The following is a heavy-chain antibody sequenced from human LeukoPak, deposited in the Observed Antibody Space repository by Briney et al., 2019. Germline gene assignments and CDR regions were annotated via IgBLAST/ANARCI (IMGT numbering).Heavy chain of an antibody. CDR2: INPNSGGT. V-gene: IGHV1-2*02. J-gene: IGHJ4*02. D-gene: IGHD3-16*01. Sequence: GASVNVSCKASGYTFTGYYMHWVRQAPGQGLEWMGWINPNSGGTNYAQKFQGRVTMTRDTSISTAYMELSRLRSDDTAVYYCASEDYPLGGKIDYWGQGTLVTVSS. CDR1: GYTFTGYY. CDR3: ASEDYPLGGKIDY.